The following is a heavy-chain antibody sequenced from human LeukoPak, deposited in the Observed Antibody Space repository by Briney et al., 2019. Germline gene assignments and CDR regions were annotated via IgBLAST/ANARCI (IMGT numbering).Heavy chain of an antibody. J-gene: IGHJ4*02. V-gene: IGHV1-2*02. CDR1: GYTLTDHH. Sequence: ASVKVSCKASGYTLTDHHIHWVRQAPGQGLEGMGWIKSNSGGIKYAEQFQGRVTMTRDASSSTVYMELSSLRSDDTATYYCARDPVDGYGHLDYWGQGILVTVSS. CDR2: IKSNSGGI. D-gene: IGHD5-12*01. CDR3: ARDPVDGYGHLDY.